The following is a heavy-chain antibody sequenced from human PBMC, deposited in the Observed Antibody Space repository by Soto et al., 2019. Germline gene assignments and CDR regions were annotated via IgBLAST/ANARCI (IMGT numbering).Heavy chain of an antibody. J-gene: IGHJ3*02. V-gene: IGHV3-23*01. CDR3: AKDRPITMSVVVTKSDAFDI. D-gene: IGHD3-22*01. Sequence: GGSLRLSCAASGFTFRSYAMRWVRQAPGKGLEWVSAISGSGGSTYYANTVKGRFTISRDNYKNTLYLQMNRLRDEDTAVYYCAKDRPITMSVVVTKSDAFDIWGQGTIVTVSS. CDR2: ISGSGGST. CDR1: GFTFRSYA.